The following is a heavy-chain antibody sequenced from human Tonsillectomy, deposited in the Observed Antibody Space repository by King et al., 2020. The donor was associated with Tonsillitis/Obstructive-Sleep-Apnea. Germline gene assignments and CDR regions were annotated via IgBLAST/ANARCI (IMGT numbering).Heavy chain of an antibody. V-gene: IGHV2-70*11. D-gene: IGHD6-6*01. CDR3: APTVLKYSSSFYS. CDR1: GFSLSTSGMC. CDR2: IDWDDDK. J-gene: IGHJ4*02. Sequence: VTLKESGPALVKPTQTLTLTCTFSGFSLSTSGMCVTWIRQPPGQALEWLARIDWDDDKYYSTSLKTRLTISKDTSKNQVVPTMTNMAPVDTAPYYCAPTVLKYSSSFYSWGQGSLVTVSS.